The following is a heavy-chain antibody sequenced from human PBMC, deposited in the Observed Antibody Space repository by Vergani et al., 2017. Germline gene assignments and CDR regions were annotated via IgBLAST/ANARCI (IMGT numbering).Heavy chain of an antibody. CDR2: IITILGIA. J-gene: IGHJ6*02. Sequence: QVQLVQSGAEVKKPGSSVKVSCKASGGTFSSYTISCVRQAPGQGLEWMGRIITILGIANYAQKFQGRVTITADKSTSTAYMELSSLRSEDTAVYYCARDKDIVATRGGRYYYDGMDVWGRGP. D-gene: IGHD5-12*01. V-gene: IGHV1-69*08. CDR3: ARDKDIVATRGGRYYYDGMDV. CDR1: GGTFSSYT.